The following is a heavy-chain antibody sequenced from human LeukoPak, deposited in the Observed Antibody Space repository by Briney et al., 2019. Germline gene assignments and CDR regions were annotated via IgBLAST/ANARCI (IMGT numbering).Heavy chain of an antibody. CDR2: ISAYNGNT. CDR1: GYTFTSYG. D-gene: IGHD3-9*01. J-gene: IGHJ3*02. CDR3: VRSRVLRYFDWLLVVGGDDDAFDI. Sequence: ASVKVSCKASGYTFTSYGISWVRQAPGQGLEWMGWISAYNGNTNYAQKLQGRVTITTDTSTSTAYMELRSLRSDDTAVYYCVRSRVLRYFDWLLVVGGDDDAFDIWGQGTMVTVSS. V-gene: IGHV1-18*01.